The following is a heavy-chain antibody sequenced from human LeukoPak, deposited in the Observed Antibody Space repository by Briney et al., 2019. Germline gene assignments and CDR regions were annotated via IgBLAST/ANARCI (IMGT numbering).Heavy chain of an antibody. CDR3: AKDLDWWLVRYYYGMDV. J-gene: IGHJ6*02. V-gene: IGHV3-30*18. CDR2: ISYDGSNK. CDR1: GFTFSSYG. D-gene: IGHD6-19*01. Sequence: GGSLRLSCAASGFTFSSYGMRWVRQAPGKGLEWVAVISYDGSNKYYADSVKGRFTISRDNSKNTLYLQMNSLRAEDTAVYYCAKDLDWWLVRYYYGMDVWGQGTTVTVSS.